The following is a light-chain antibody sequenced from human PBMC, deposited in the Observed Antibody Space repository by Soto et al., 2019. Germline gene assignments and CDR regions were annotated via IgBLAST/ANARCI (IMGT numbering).Light chain of an antibody. CDR1: SSDIGGNA. CDR3: ATWDDSRSSYV. J-gene: IGLJ1*01. V-gene: IGLV1-44*01. Sequence: QSVLTQPPSASGTPGQGVTISCSGGSSDIGGNAINWYQHLPGTAPKLLVFNTIQRPSGFPDRFSGSKSGASASLAISGLESEDEADYYCATWDDSRSSYVFGTGTKVTVL. CDR2: NTI.